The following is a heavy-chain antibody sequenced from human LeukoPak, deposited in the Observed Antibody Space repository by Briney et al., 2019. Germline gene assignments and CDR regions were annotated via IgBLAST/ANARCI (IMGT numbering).Heavy chain of an antibody. CDR3: ARVIGYCSSTSCYRVYYGMDV. Sequence: SETLSLTCTVSGGSISSSSYYWGWIRQPPGKGLEWIGSIYYSGSTYYNPSLKSRVTISVDTSKNQFSLKLSSVTAADTAVYYCARVIGYCSSTSCYRVYYGMDVWGQGTTVTVSS. CDR1: GGSISSSSYY. D-gene: IGHD2-2*02. J-gene: IGHJ6*02. CDR2: IYYSGST. V-gene: IGHV4-39*01.